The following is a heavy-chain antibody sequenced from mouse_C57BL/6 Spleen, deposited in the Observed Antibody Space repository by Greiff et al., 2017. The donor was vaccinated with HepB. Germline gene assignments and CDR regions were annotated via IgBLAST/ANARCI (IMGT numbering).Heavy chain of an antibody. J-gene: IGHJ4*01. V-gene: IGHV3-6*01. CDR1: GYSITSGYY. CDR2: ISYDGSN. CDR3: ARGGSYGSSAMDY. D-gene: IGHD1-1*01. Sequence: ESGPGLVKPSQSLSLTCSVTGYSITSGYYWNWIRQFPGNKLEWMGYISYDGSNNYNPSLKNRISITRDTSKNQFFLKLNSVTTEDTATYYCARGGSYGSSAMDYWGQGTSVTVSS.